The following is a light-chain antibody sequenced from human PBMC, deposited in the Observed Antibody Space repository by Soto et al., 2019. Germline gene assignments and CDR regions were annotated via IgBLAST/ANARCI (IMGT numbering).Light chain of an antibody. CDR1: QSVSSSY. Sequence: EIVLPQSPGTLSLSPGERATLSCRASQSVSSSYLAWYQQKPGQAPRLLIYGASSRATGIPDRFSGSGSGTDCTLTISRLEPEDFAVYYCQQYGSSPLFTFGPGTKVDIK. CDR3: QQYGSSPLFT. V-gene: IGKV3-20*01. J-gene: IGKJ3*01. CDR2: GAS.